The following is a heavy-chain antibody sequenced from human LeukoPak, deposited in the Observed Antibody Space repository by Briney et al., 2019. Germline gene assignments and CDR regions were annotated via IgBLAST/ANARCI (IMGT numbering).Heavy chain of an antibody. CDR2: IYHSGST. CDR3: ASTVWGSYRDF. CDR1: GDSISSSTW. D-gene: IGHD3-16*02. V-gene: IGHV4-4*02. J-gene: IGHJ4*02. Sequence: SGTLSLTCAVSGDSISSSTWWSWVRQPPGKGLEWIGEIYHSGSTNYNPSLKSRVTISVDKSNNQFSLNLSSVTAADTAVYYCASTVWGSYRDFWGQGALVTVSS.